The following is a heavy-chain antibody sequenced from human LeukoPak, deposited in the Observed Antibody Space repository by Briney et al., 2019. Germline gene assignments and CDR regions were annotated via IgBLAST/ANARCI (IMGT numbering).Heavy chain of an antibody. J-gene: IGHJ6*03. D-gene: IGHD3-10*01. Sequence: PSETLSLTCAVYGGSFSSYYWGWIRQPPGKGLEWIGSINYSGSTYYNPSLKSRVTISVDTSKYQFSLKLSSVTAADTAVYYCARLISDYYGSGSFLRYYYYMDVWGKGTTVTISS. CDR3: ARLISDYYGSGSFLRYYYYMDV. V-gene: IGHV4-39*01. CDR1: GGSFSSYY. CDR2: INYSGST.